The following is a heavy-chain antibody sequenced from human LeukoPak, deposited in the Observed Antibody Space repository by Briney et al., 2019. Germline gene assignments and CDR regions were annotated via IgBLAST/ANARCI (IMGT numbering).Heavy chain of an antibody. CDR1: GFTFSSYW. Sequence: GGSLRLSCAASGFTFSSYWMSWVRQAPGKGLEWVSSISSSSSYIYYADSVKGRFTISRDNAKNSLYLQMNSLRAEDTAVYYCARVGGSSWGFDYWGQGTLVTVSS. V-gene: IGHV3-21*01. CDR2: ISSSSSYI. J-gene: IGHJ4*02. CDR3: ARVGGSSWGFDY. D-gene: IGHD6-13*01.